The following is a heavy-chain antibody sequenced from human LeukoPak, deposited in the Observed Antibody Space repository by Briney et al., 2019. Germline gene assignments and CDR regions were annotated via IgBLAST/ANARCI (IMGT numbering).Heavy chain of an antibody. Sequence: SETLSLPCTVSGGSISSYYWSWIRQPAGKGLEWIGRIYTSGSTNYNPSLKSRVTMSVDTSKNQFSLKLSSVTAADTAVYYCARDFLSCRSTCCYKLLMVVVAFDIWGQGTMVTVSS. CDR2: IYTSGST. J-gene: IGHJ3*02. V-gene: IGHV4-4*07. CDR3: ARDFLSCRSTCCYKLLMVVVAFDI. D-gene: IGHD2-2*02. CDR1: GGSISSYY.